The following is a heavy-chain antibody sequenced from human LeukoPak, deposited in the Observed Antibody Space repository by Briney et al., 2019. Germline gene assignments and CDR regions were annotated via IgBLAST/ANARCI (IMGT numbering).Heavy chain of an antibody. J-gene: IGHJ5*02. Sequence: SETLSLTCTVSGVSINPYYWSWIRQPPGKGLEWIGYTYYTGSTNYNPSLKSRIVISVDSSKNQISLRLTSVTAADTAVYYCVREGQMLSYNWFDHWGQGTLVTVSS. CDR2: TYYTGST. CDR1: GVSINPYY. V-gene: IGHV4-59*01. CDR3: VREGQMLSYNWFDH. D-gene: IGHD2-8*01.